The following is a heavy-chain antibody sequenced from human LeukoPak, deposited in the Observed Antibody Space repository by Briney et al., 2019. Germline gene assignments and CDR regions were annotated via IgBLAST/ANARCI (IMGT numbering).Heavy chain of an antibody. Sequence: GGSLRLSCAASGFTFSSYSMNWVRQAPGKGLEWVSYISSSSSTIYYADSVKGRFTISRDNAKNSLYLQMNSLRAEDTAVYYCARAYCSGGSCLDNWGQGTLVTVSS. CDR3: ARAYCSGGSCLDN. V-gene: IGHV3-48*04. CDR1: GFTFSSYS. CDR2: ISSSSSTI. D-gene: IGHD2-15*01. J-gene: IGHJ4*02.